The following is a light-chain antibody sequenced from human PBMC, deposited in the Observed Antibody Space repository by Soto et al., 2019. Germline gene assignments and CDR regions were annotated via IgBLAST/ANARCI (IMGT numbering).Light chain of an antibody. V-gene: IGKV3-20*01. Sequence: EIVLTQSPGTLSLSPRERATLSCRASQSVSSSYLAWYQQKPGQAPRLLIYGASSRATGIPDRFSGSGSGTDFTLTISRLEPEDFAVYYCQQYGSSLPLTFGGGTKVDIK. CDR1: QSVSSSY. CDR3: QQYGSSLPLT. CDR2: GAS. J-gene: IGKJ4*01.